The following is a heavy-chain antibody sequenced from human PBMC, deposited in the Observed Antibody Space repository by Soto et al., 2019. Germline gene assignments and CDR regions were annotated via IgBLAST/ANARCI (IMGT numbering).Heavy chain of an antibody. V-gene: IGHV4-31*03. CDR1: CGSISSCGYY. CDR2: IYYTGTT. J-gene: IGHJ4*02. CDR3: AREDETSNYFDY. D-gene: IGHD2-2*01. Sequence: QVQLQESGPGLVKPSQALSVICTVSCGSISSCGYYWSWIPQHPGKGLERIGYIYYTGTTYSNPSLRSRLTISVDSSTNQLSLRLSSVTGADTAVYYCAREDETSNYFDYWGQGTLVTDSS.